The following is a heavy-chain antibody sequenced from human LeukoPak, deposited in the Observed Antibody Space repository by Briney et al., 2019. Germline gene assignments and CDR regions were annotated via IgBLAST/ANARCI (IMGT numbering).Heavy chain of an antibody. CDR3: ATGDLTIFGVVAFGN. D-gene: IGHD3-3*01. J-gene: IGHJ4*02. CDR1: GYTFTGYY. V-gene: IGHV1-2*02. CDR2: INPNSGGT. Sequence: GASVKVSCKASGYTFTGYYMHWVRQAPGQGLEWMGWINPNSGGTNYAQKFQGRVTMTRDTSISTAYMELSRLRSDDTAVYYCATGDLTIFGVVAFGNWGQGTLVTVSS.